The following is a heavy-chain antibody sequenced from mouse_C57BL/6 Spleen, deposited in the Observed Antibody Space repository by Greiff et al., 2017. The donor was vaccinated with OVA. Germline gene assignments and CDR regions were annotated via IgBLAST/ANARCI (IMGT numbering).Heavy chain of an antibody. V-gene: IGHV1-80*01. D-gene: IGHD1-1*01. CDR1: GYAFSSYW. CDR3: ARDYYGKAWFAY. J-gene: IGHJ3*01. CDR2: IYPGDGDT. Sequence: VKLQESGAELVKPGASVKISCKASGYAFSSYWMNWVKQRPGKGLEWIGQIYPGDGDTNYNGKFKGKATLTADKSSSTAYMQLSSLTSEDSAVYFCARDYYGKAWFAYWGQGTLVTVSA.